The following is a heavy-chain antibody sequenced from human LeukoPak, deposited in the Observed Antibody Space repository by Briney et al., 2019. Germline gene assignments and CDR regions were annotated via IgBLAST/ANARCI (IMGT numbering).Heavy chain of an antibody. CDR1: GGSISSGDYY. CDR2: IYYSGST. Sequence: SETLSLTCTVSGGSISSGDYYWSWIRQPPGKGLEWIGYIYYSGSTYYNPSLKSRVTISVDTSKNQFSPKLSSVTAADTAVYYCAREPYSSSPSVEYFDLWGRGTLVTVSS. J-gene: IGHJ2*01. V-gene: IGHV4-30-4*08. CDR3: AREPYSSSPSVEYFDL. D-gene: IGHD6-6*01.